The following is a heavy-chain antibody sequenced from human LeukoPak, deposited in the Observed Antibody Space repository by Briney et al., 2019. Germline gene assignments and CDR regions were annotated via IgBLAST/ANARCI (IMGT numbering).Heavy chain of an antibody. V-gene: IGHV4-39*07. D-gene: IGHD3-9*01. J-gene: IGHJ6*03. CDR3: ARRVDWFALYYYYYMDV. CDR2: IYYSGST. Sequence: PSETLSLTCTVSGDSISSGSFYWSWIRQAAGKGLEWIGSIYYSGSTYYNPSLKSRVTISVDTSKNQFSLKLSSVTAADTAVYYCARRVDWFALYYYYYMDVWGKGTTVTISS. CDR1: GDSISSGSFY.